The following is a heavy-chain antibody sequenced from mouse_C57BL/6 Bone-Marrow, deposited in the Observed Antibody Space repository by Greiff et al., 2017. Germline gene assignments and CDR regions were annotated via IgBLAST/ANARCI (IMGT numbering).Heavy chain of an antibody. CDR1: GFNIKDDY. J-gene: IGHJ2*01. CDR3: TTYYYDVDY. V-gene: IGHV14-4*01. Sequence: VQLQQSGAELVRPGASVKLSCTASGFNIKDDYMHWVKQRPEQGLEWIGWIDPENGDTEYASKFQGKATITADTSSNTAYLPLSSLTSEDTAVYYCTTYYYDVDYWGQGTTLTVTS. CDR2: IDPENGDT. D-gene: IGHD1-1*01.